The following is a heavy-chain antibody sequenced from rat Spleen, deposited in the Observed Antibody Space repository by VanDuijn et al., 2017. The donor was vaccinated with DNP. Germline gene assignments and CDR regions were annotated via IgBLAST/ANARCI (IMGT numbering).Heavy chain of an antibody. J-gene: IGHJ2*01. D-gene: IGHD1-11*01. CDR3: ARGGRSYFDY. V-gene: IGHV5S13*01. CDR1: GFTFSKYG. CDR2: ITTSGDST. Sequence: EVHLVESGGGLVQPGRSLKLSCVASGFTFSKYGMAWVRQAPGKGLEWVASITTSGDSTSSPDSVKGRFTISRDNAKNTLYLQMNSLRSEDTATYYCARGGRSYFDYWGQGVMVTVSS.